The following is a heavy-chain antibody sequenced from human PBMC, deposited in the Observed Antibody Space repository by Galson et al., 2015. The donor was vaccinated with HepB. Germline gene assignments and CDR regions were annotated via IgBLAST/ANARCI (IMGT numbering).Heavy chain of an antibody. CDR3: ARAIYDSETYSDY. Sequence: SVKVSCKASGGTFSIYNVCWVRQAPGQGLEWMGRISSILGRPNYAQKFQDRVTIAADKSTSTVYMELSSLRSEDTAVYFCARAIYDSETYSDYWGQGTLVTVSS. D-gene: IGHD3-16*01. CDR2: ISSILGRP. V-gene: IGHV1-69*02. CDR1: GGTFSIYN. J-gene: IGHJ4*02.